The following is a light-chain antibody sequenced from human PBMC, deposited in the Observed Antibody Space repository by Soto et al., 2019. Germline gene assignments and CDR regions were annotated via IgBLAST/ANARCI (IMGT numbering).Light chain of an antibody. J-gene: IGKJ4*01. CDR2: DAS. V-gene: IGKV3-20*01. CDR3: QQYDVSPLT. Sequence: EIVLTQSPGTLSLSPGERATLSCRASQSVSRNYLAWYQQKPGQAPRLLIFDASTRATGIPDRFSGSGSGTDFTLTISRLGPEDFAVYYCQQYDVSPLTFGGGTKVEI. CDR1: QSVSRNY.